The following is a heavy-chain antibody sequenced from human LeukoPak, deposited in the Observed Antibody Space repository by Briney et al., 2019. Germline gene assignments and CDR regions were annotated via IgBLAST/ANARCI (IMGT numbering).Heavy chain of an antibody. D-gene: IGHD3-22*01. CDR2: ISSSGSTI. CDR1: GFTFSSYE. V-gene: IGHV3-48*03. J-gene: IGHJ6*03. CDR3: ARGRSNLDYYDSSGYYLYYYYYYMDV. Sequence: PGGSLRLSCAASGFTFSSYEMNWVRQAPGKGLEWVSYISSSGSTIYYADSVKGRFTISRDNAKNSLYLQMNSLRAEDTAVYYCARGRSNLDYYDSSGYYLYYYYYYMDVWGKGTTVTISS.